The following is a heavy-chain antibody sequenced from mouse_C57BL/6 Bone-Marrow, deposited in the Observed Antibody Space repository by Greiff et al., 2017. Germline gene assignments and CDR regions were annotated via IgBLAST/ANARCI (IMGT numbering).Heavy chain of an antibody. CDR1: GYTFTSYW. CDR3: ASSEASDGYYAWFAY. Sequence: QVQLQQPGAELVKPGASVTLSCYASGYTFTSYWMHCVQQRPGRGPEWIGSVAPNSGGTKYNEKFKRTATLTVDQPSSTAYMQLSSLTSEDSAVYYCASSEASDGYYAWFAYWGQGTLVTVSA. D-gene: IGHD2-3*01. CDR2: VAPNSGGT. J-gene: IGHJ3*01. V-gene: IGHV1-72*01.